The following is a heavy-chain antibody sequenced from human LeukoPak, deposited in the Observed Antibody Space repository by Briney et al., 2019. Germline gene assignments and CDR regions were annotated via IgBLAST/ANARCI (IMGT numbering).Heavy chain of an antibody. Sequence: RGSLRLSCAASGFIFSNYNMNWVRQAPGKGLEWVSHISSSSSTIYYADSVKGRFTISRDNAKNSLYLQMNNLRDEDTAVYYCAREILSGYSDYWGQGTLVTVSS. CDR2: ISSSSSTI. CDR1: GFIFSNYN. D-gene: IGHD3-9*01. CDR3: AREILSGYSDY. J-gene: IGHJ4*02. V-gene: IGHV3-48*02.